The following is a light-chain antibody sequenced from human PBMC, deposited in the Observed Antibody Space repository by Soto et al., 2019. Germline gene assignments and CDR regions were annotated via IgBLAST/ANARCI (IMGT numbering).Light chain of an antibody. J-gene: IGLJ1*01. V-gene: IGLV1-44*01. Sequence: QSVLTQLPSASGTPGQRIIISCSVSTSNIESHPVNWFQQVPGAAPKLLIKTNNQRPSGVPDRFSGSKSGASASLAISGLQSEDEATYYFATWDDSRNGVFGSGTKVTVL. CDR1: TSNIESHP. CDR3: ATWDDSRNGV. CDR2: TNN.